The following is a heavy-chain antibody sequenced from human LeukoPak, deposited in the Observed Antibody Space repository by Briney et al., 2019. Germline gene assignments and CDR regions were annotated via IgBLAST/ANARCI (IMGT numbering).Heavy chain of an antibody. Sequence: SETLSLTCTVSGGSISSYYWSWIRQPPGKGLEWIGYIYYSGSTNYNPSLKSRVTISVDTSKNQFSLKLSSVTAADTAVYYCARVRYQLPDYYFDYWGQGTLATVSS. CDR1: GGSISSYY. CDR3: ARVRYQLPDYYFDY. J-gene: IGHJ4*02. CDR2: IYYSGST. V-gene: IGHV4-59*01. D-gene: IGHD2-2*01.